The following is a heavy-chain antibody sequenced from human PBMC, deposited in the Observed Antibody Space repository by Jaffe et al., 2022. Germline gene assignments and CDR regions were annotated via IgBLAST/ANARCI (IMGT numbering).Heavy chain of an antibody. CDR3: ARSPRTPPWGGYFDL. CDR1: GGSISSYY. J-gene: IGHJ2*01. Sequence: QVQLQESGPGLVKPSETLSLTCTVSGGSISSYYWSWIRQPPGKGLEWIGYIYYSGSTNYNPSLKSRVTISVDTSKNQFSLKLSSVTAADTAVYYCARSPRTPPWGGYFDLWGRGTLVTVSS. V-gene: IGHV4-59*01. CDR2: IYYSGST. D-gene: IGHD3-10*01.